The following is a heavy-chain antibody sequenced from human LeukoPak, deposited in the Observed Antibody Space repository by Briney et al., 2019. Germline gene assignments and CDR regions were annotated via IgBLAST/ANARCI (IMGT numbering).Heavy chain of an antibody. Sequence: SETLSLTCTVSGTSINSYYWSWIRQPPSKGLEWIGYIFYSGTTNCNPSLKSRVTMSVDTSKNQFSLELSSVTAADSAVYYCARTARVLDSWGQGTLVTVSS. V-gene: IGHV4-59*01. J-gene: IGHJ4*02. CDR1: GTSINSYY. CDR2: IFYSGTT. CDR3: ARTARVLDS.